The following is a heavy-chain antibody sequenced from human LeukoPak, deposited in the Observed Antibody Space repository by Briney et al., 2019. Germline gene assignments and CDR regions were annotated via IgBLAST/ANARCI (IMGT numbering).Heavy chain of an antibody. CDR2: INQDGSEE. CDR1: GFPFSSHW. CDR3: ARVSGSYGDYDAFDI. Sequence: PGGSLRLSCAASGFPFSSHWVSWFRQSPGKGLEWVAHINQDGSEEYYVDSVKGRFTISRDNSKNTLYLQMNSLRAEDTAVYYCARVSGSYGDYDAFDIWGQGTMVTVSS. V-gene: IGHV3-7*01. J-gene: IGHJ3*02. D-gene: IGHD4-17*01.